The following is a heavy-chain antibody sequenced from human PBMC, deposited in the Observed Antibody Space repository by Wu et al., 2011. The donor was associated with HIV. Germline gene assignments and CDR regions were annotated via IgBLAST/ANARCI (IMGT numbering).Heavy chain of an antibody. CDR2: ISTYSGNT. V-gene: IGHV1-18*01. CDR3: ATSDCSSTKCYNVIRNYYSMDV. Sequence: QVQLVQSGAEVKKPGASVKVSCKASGYTFSTSGVSWVRQAPGQGLEWMGWISTYSGNTKYAQRLQGRVTMTTDTPANTAYMELRSLRSDDTAVYYCATSDCSSTKCYNVIRNYYSMDVWGKGTTVTVSS. J-gene: IGHJ6*03. CDR1: GYTFSTSG. D-gene: IGHD2-2*02.